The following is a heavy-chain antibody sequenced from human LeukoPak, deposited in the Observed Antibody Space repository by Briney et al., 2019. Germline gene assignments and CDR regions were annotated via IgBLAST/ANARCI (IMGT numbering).Heavy chain of an antibody. CDR2: INPNSGDT. D-gene: IGHD7-27*01. J-gene: IGHJ4*02. CDR3: ARDLPSTSNWELDY. V-gene: IGHV1-2*06. Sequence: ASVKVSCKASGYTFTDYYLHWVRQAPGQRLEWMGRINPNSGDTNYAQEFQGRVTMTRDTSISTAYMELSRLRSDDTAVYFCARDLPSTSNWELDYWGQGTLVTVSS. CDR1: GYTFTDYY.